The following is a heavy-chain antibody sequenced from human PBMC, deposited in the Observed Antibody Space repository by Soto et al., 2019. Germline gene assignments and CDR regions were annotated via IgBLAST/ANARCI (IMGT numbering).Heavy chain of an antibody. V-gene: IGHV4-30-4*01. D-gene: IGHD5-18*01. CDR1: GGSISSGDYY. Sequence: PSETLSLTCTVSGGSISSGDYYWSWIRQPPGKGLEWIGYIYYSGSTYYNPSLKSRVTISVDTSKNQFSLKLSSVTAADAAVYYCARTQLWTHFDYWGQGTLVTAPQ. CDR2: IYYSGST. CDR3: ARTQLWTHFDY. J-gene: IGHJ4*02.